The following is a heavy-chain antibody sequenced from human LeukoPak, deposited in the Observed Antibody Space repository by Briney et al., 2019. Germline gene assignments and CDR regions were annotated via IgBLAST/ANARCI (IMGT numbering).Heavy chain of an antibody. V-gene: IGHV4-34*01. CDR3: ARVRMGGYSYGYLLDY. D-gene: IGHD5-18*01. CDR1: GGSISSYY. J-gene: IGHJ4*02. Sequence: PSETLSLTCTVSGGSISSYYWSWIRQPPGKGLEWIGEINHSGSTNYNPSLKSRVTISVDTSKNQFSLKLSSVTAADTAVYYCARVRMGGYSYGYLLDYWGQGTLVTVSS. CDR2: INHSGST.